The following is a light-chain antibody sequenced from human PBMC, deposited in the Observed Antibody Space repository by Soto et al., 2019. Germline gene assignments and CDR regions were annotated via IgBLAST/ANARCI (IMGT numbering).Light chain of an antibody. CDR3: AAWDDGLIGSVA. CDR2: RNN. V-gene: IGLV1-44*01. CDR1: SSNIGKNT. J-gene: IGLJ2*01. Sequence: QSVLTQPPSASGTPGQRVTISCSGNSSNIGKNTVNWYQQLPGTAPQLLIFRNNQRPSGVPDRFSGSKSGTSASLTISGLQSDDEADYYCAAWDDGLIGSVAFGGGTKVTVL.